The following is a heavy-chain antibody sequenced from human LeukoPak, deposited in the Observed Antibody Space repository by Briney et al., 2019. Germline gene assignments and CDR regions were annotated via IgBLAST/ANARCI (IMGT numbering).Heavy chain of an antibody. J-gene: IGHJ4*02. V-gene: IGHV6-1*01. CDR3: ARGSPFIDY. CDR2: TYYMSKWYN. CDR1: GDDVSSNTAT. Sequence: SQTLSLTCAISGDDVSSNTATWNWIRQSPSRGLEWLGRTYYMSKWYNEYAVFVKSRITTNPDTPKNQFSLHLNSVPPEDTAVYYCARGSPFIDYWGQGTLVTVSS.